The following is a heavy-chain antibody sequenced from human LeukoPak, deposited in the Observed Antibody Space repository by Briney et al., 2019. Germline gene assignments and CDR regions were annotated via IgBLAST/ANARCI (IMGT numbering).Heavy chain of an antibody. CDR3: ARREEEYFDY. CDR2: IYYSGST. CDR1: GGSISSSSYY. Sequence: SETLSLTCTVSGGSISSSSYYWGWIRQPPGKGLEWIGTIYYSGSTYHNPSLKSRVTISVDTSKNQFSLKLSSVTAADAAVYYCARREEEYFDYWGQGTLVTVSS. V-gene: IGHV4-39*01. J-gene: IGHJ4*02. D-gene: IGHD1-26*01.